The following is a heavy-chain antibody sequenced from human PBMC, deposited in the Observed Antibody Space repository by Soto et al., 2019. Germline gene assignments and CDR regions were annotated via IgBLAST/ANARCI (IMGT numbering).Heavy chain of an antibody. Sequence: QVQLVQSGAEVKKPGASVKVSCKASGCTFTSYAMHWVRQAPGQRLEWMGWINAGNGNTKYSQKFQGRVTITRDTSASTAYMELSSLRSEDTAVYYCARPGGFGELLPDYWGQGTLVTVSS. J-gene: IGHJ4*02. CDR2: INAGNGNT. D-gene: IGHD3-10*01. CDR3: ARPGGFGELLPDY. V-gene: IGHV1-3*01. CDR1: GCTFTSYA.